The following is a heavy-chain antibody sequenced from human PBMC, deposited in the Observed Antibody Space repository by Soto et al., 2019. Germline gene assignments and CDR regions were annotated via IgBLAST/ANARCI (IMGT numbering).Heavy chain of an antibody. V-gene: IGHV3-23*01. D-gene: IGHD3-3*01. Sequence: GGSLRLSCGGSGFTFANYGMGWVRQAPRKGLEWVSGISSTGRRTYYADSVKGRFTISRDNSKNTVDLQISSLRAEDTAMYYCAKVANVGVVVEYFDHWGQGSLVTVSS. CDR2: ISSTGRRT. CDR1: GFTFANYG. CDR3: AKVANVGVVVEYFDH. J-gene: IGHJ4*02.